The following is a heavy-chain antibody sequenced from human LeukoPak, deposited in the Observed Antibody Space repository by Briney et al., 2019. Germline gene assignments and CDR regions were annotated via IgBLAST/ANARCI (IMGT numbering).Heavy chain of an antibody. CDR1: GFTVSSNF. Sequence: TGGSLRLSCAASGFTVSSNFMSWVRQAPEKGLEWVSVMYSDGSTYYADSVKGRFTISRDNSKNTVYLQMNSLRVEDTAIYYCARWGSGCFDGGGKGTLVTVS. CDR3: ARWGSGCFDG. D-gene: IGHD3-22*01. V-gene: IGHV3-53*01. CDR2: MYSDGST. J-gene: IGHJ4*02.